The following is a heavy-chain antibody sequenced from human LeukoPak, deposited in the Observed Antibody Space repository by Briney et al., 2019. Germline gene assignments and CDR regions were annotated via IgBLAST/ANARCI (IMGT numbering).Heavy chain of an antibody. J-gene: IGHJ4*02. D-gene: IGHD1-26*01. CDR2: INIDGSST. CDR3: ARGAETIVGTTDY. Sequence: GGSLRLSCAASGCTFDDFAMHWVRQAPGKGLEWVSRINIDGSSTTYADSVKGRFTISRDNANNTLYLQMNSLRVEDTAVYYCARGAETIVGTTDYWGQGTLVTVSS. CDR1: GCTFDDFA. V-gene: IGHV3-74*01.